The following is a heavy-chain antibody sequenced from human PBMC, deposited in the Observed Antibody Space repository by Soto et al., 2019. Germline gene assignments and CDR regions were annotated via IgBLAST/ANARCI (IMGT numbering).Heavy chain of an antibody. D-gene: IGHD3-22*01. Sequence: SETLSLTCTVSGGSISSSSYYWGWIRQPPGKGLEWIGSIYYSGSTYYNPSLKSRVTISVDTSKNQFSLKLSSVTAADTAVYYCARRDYYDSSGYYHYMRYHTHYFDYWGQGTMVTVSS. CDR2: IYYSGST. CDR1: GGSISSSSYY. J-gene: IGHJ4*02. CDR3: ARRDYYDSSGYYHYMRYHTHYFDY. V-gene: IGHV4-39*01.